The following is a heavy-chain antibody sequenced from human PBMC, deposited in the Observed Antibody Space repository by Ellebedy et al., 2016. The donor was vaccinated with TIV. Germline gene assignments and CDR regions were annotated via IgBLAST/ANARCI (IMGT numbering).Heavy chain of an antibody. Sequence: GESLKISXAASGFTFSSYGMHWVRQAPGKGLEWVAVISYDGSNKYYADSVRGRFTISRDNSKNTLYLQMNSLRAEDTAVYYCAKEHYGDYSYFQRWGQGTLVTVSS. J-gene: IGHJ1*01. CDR3: AKEHYGDYSYFQR. CDR2: ISYDGSNK. CDR1: GFTFSSYG. D-gene: IGHD4-17*01. V-gene: IGHV3-30*18.